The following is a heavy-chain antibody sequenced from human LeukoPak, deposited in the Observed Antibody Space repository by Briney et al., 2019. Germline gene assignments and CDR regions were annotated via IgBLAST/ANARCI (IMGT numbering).Heavy chain of an antibody. D-gene: IGHD7-27*01. Sequence: GSLRLSCAASGFPFSSYWMSWVRQAPGKGLEWVSGIRVSGSTYYPDSVTGRFTISRDNSENTLYLQMSGLRAEDTAICYCAKGTGDTAYYFDFWGQGVLVTVSS. CDR1: GFPFSSYW. J-gene: IGHJ4*02. CDR3: AKGTGDTAYYFDF. V-gene: IGHV3-23*01. CDR2: IRVSGST.